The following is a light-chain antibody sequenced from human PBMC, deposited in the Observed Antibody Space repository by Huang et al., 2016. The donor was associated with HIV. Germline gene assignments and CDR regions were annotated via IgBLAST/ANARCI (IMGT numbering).Light chain of an antibody. CDR1: RSVSTN. V-gene: IGKV3-15*01. CDR2: VSS. CDR3: HQYNNWLLS. Sequence: EIVMTQSPATLSVSPGERVTLSCRANRSVSTNLAWYQQRPGQAPRPLIYVSSTRAPGIPARFSGSGSGTDFSLTISSLQSEDFALYYCHQYNNWLLSFGGGTRVDI. J-gene: IGKJ4*01.